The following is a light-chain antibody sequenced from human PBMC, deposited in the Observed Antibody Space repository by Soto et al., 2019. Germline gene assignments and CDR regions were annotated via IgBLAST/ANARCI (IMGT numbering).Light chain of an antibody. Sequence: DIVISPSPVSLPVTLGQPACISCRSSQSLFYSDGTTYLTWFHQRPGQSPRRLIYKVSNRDSGVPDRFSCCGSGTDFTLKFSRVEAADVGVCYCMQGIHWRWTFGQGAKVDIK. CDR1: QSLFYSDGTTY. V-gene: IGKV2-30*01. J-gene: IGKJ1*01. CDR3: MQGIHWRWT. CDR2: KVS.